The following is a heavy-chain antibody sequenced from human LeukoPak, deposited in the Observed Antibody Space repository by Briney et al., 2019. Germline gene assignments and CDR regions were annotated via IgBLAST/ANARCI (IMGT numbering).Heavy chain of an antibody. D-gene: IGHD5-24*01. CDR3: TRRGGSDGWGAFDV. V-gene: IGHV3-23*01. CDR1: GFTFSNNV. CDR2: IRGSGDVT. Sequence: GGSLRLSCEASGFTFSNNVMNWVRQAPGKGLEWVSSIRGSGDVTYYADSVEGRFTISRDNSKNTLFLQMNDLTREDTAIFYCTRRGGSDGWGAFDVWGQGTMVTVSS. J-gene: IGHJ3*01.